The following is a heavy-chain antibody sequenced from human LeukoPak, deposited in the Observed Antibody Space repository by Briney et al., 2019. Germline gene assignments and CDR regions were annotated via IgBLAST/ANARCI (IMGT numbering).Heavy chain of an antibody. V-gene: IGHV1-2*02. Sequence: ASVKVSCKASGYTFTDYYMHWVRQAPGQGLGWMGWINPNSGDTNYAQKFQGRVTMTRDTSISTVYMELSRLRSDDTAVYYCARDGGLDYWGQGTLVTVSS. J-gene: IGHJ4*02. CDR1: GYTFTDYY. CDR3: ARDGGLDY. CDR2: INPNSGDT.